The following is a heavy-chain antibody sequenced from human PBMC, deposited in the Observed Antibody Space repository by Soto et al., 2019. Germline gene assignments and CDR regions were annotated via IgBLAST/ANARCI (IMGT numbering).Heavy chain of an antibody. V-gene: IGHV2-5*02. CDR2: IYWDDDK. J-gene: IGHJ4*02. CDR3: ARISSGFGELFDY. D-gene: IGHD3-10*01. Sequence: KESGPTLVKPTQTLTLTCFFSGFSLSSSGVGVGWIRQPPGKALEWLALIYWDDDKHYSPSLKTTLTITKDTSKNQVVLTLTNVDPVDTGTYYCARISSGFGELFDYWCQGTLVTVSS. CDR1: GFSLSSSGVG.